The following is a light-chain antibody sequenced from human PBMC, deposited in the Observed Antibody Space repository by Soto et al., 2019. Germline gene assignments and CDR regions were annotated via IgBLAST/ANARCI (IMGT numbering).Light chain of an antibody. CDR3: QRYNNAPQA. J-gene: IGKJ1*01. V-gene: IGKV1-27*01. Sequence: DIQMTQSPSSLSASVGDRVTITCRASQGIANNLAWYQKKPGKVPKILIYAASTLQSGVPSRFSGSGSGTDFTLTISRLQTEDFATYYCQRYNNAPQAFGQGTKLDIK. CDR2: AAS. CDR1: QGIANN.